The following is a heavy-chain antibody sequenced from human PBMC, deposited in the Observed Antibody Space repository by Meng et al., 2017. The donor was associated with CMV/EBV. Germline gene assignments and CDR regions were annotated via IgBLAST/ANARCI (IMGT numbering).Heavy chain of an antibody. D-gene: IGHD3-3*01. Sequence: GESLKISCAASGFTFSSYEMNWVRQAPGKGLEWVSYISSSGSTIYYADSVKGRFTISRDNAKNSLYLQMNGLRAEDTAVYYCARDRITIFGVVIRPVDYYYGMDVWGQGTTVTVSS. CDR1: GFTFSSYE. CDR3: ARDRITIFGVVIRPVDYYYGMDV. V-gene: IGHV3-48*03. CDR2: ISSSGSTI. J-gene: IGHJ6*02.